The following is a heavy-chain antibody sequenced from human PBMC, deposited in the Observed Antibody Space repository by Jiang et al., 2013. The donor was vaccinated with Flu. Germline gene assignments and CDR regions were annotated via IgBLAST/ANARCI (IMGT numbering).Heavy chain of an antibody. Sequence: GLVKPSGTLSLTCGVSGGSISSNKWWSWVRQPPGKGLEWIGEIYDSGSTNYNPSLKSRVTISVDKSKNQFSLKLGSLTAADTAVYFCARARAPEVAAYYFDYWGRGTLVTVSS. CDR2: IYDSGST. V-gene: IGHV4-4*02. CDR1: GGSISSNKW. J-gene: IGHJ4*02. D-gene: IGHD6-13*01. CDR3: ARARAPEVAAYYFDY.